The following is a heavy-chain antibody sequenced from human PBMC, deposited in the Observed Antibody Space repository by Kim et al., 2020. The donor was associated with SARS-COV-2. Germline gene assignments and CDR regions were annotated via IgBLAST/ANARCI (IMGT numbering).Heavy chain of an antibody. D-gene: IGHD6-19*01. V-gene: IGHV3-48*02. CDR1: GFTFSSYS. Sequence: GGSLRLSCAASGFTFSSYSMNWVHQAPGKGLEWVSYISSSSDTIYYADSVKGRFTISRDNAKNSLYLQMNSLRDDDTAVYYCARERQQWLLRGWYFDLWGRGTLVTVSS. J-gene: IGHJ2*01. CDR2: ISSSSDTI. CDR3: ARERQQWLLRGWYFDL.